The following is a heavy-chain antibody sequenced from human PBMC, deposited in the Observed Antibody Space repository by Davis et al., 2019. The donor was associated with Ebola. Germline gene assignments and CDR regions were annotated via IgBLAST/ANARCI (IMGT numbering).Heavy chain of an antibody. D-gene: IGHD3-22*01. Sequence: PGGSLRLSCAASGFTFSSYAMHWVRQAPGKGLEWVAVISYDGSNKYYADSVKGRFTISRDNSKNTLYLQMNSLRAEDTAVYYCARVVDSSGYYFDYWGQGTLVTVSS. CDR1: GFTFSSYA. CDR2: ISYDGSNK. V-gene: IGHV3-30-3*01. CDR3: ARVVDSSGYYFDY. J-gene: IGHJ4*02.